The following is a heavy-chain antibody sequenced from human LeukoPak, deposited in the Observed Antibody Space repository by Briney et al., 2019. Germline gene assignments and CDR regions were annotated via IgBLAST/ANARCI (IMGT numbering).Heavy chain of an antibody. J-gene: IGHJ4*02. CDR1: GGSISSYY. CDR3: AGRRDGYNRDY. Sequence: ASETLSLTCTVSGGSISSYYWSWIRQPPGEGLEWIGYIYYSGSTNYNPSLKSRVTISVDTSKNQFSLKLSSVTAADTAVYYCAGRRDGYNRDYWGQGTLVTVXS. D-gene: IGHD5-24*01. CDR2: IYYSGST. V-gene: IGHV4-59*01.